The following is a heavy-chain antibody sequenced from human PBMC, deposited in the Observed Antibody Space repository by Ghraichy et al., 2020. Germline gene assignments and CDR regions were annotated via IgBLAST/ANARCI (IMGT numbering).Heavy chain of an antibody. V-gene: IGHV3-30*04. Sequence: GGSLRLSCAASGFTFSSYAMHWVRQAPGKGLEWVAVISYDGSNKYYADSVKGRFTISRDNSKNTLYLQMNSLRAEDTAVYYCARESIAARHWFDPWGQGTLVTVSS. CDR3: ARESIAARHWFDP. CDR2: ISYDGSNK. CDR1: GFTFSSYA. J-gene: IGHJ5*02. D-gene: IGHD6-6*01.